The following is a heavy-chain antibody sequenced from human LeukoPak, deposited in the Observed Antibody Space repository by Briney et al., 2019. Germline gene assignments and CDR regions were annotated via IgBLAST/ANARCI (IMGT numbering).Heavy chain of an antibody. CDR1: AATFIIYA. Sequence: ASVTVSFTSSAATFIIYAISWVRHPPGQGLEWMGRIIPMLGIANYEEKFQGRVTITAEKSTSTAYMAQSSLRSEETAVYYCASEDVDIVATIGKNWFDPWGQGTLVTVS. V-gene: IGHV1-69*04. D-gene: IGHD5-12*01. J-gene: IGHJ5*02. CDR3: ASEDVDIVATIGKNWFDP. CDR2: IIPMLGIA.